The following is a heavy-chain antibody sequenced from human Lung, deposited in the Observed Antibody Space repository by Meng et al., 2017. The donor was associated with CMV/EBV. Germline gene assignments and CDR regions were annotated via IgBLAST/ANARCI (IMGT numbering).Heavy chain of an antibody. D-gene: IGHD2-2*02. CDR2: MKRKGGNT. CDR3: AGVPRRCSRTTCHNPQFDQ. CDR1: FSAFY. Sequence: FSAFYIHWVRQAAGDGLEWRGWMKRKGGNTGKTRRFQGRVTLSRNTTTSKSSQELSGLRSEDTAVFYCAGVPRRCSRTTCHNPQFDQWGQGTLVTVSS. V-gene: IGHV1-8*02. J-gene: IGHJ4*02.